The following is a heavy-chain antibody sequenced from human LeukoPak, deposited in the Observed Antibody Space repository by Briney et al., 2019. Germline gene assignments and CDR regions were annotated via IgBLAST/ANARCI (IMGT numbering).Heavy chain of an antibody. Sequence: PSETLSLTCAVYSGSFSGYYWSWIRQPPGKGLEWIGEINHSGSTNYNPSLKSRVTISVDTSKNQFSLKLSSVTAADTAVYYCATLRGYSYGLYYFDYWGQGTLVTVSS. CDR1: SGSFSGYY. D-gene: IGHD5-18*01. J-gene: IGHJ4*02. V-gene: IGHV4-34*01. CDR3: ATLRGYSYGLYYFDY. CDR2: INHSGST.